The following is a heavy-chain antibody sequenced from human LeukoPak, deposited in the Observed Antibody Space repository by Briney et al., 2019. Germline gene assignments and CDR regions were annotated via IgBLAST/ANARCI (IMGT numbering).Heavy chain of an antibody. CDR1: GGSFSGYY. CDR3: ARHRRGWYGVFDY. CDR2: INHSGST. D-gene: IGHD6-19*01. Sequence: SETLSLTCAVYGGSFSGYYWSWIRQPPGKGLEWIGEINHSGSTNYNPSLKSRVTISVDTSKNQFSLKLSSVTAADTAVYYCARHRRGWYGVFDYWGQGTLVTISS. V-gene: IGHV4-34*01. J-gene: IGHJ4*02.